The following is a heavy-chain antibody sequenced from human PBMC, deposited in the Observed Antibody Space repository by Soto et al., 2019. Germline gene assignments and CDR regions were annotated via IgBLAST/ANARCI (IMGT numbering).Heavy chain of an antibody. J-gene: IGHJ6*02. D-gene: IGHD3-10*01. V-gene: IGHV3-23*01. Sequence: PGGSLRLSCAASGFTFSSYAMSWVRQAPGKGLEWVSAISGSGVSTYYADSVKGRFTISRDNSKNTLYLQMNSLRAEDTAVYYCARDRLNYYGSGSYYPGYGMDVWGQGTTVTVSS. CDR1: GFTFSSYA. CDR3: ARDRLNYYGSGSYYPGYGMDV. CDR2: ISGSGVST.